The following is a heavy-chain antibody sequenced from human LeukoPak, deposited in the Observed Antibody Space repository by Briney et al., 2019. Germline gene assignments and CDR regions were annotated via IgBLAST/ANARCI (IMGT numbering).Heavy chain of an antibody. V-gene: IGHV4-34*08. J-gene: IGHJ4*02. CDR2: ISHGGIT. CDR3: GIFMDVVPGSMS. D-gene: IGHD2-2*01. CDR1: GFTFSSYS. Sequence: PGGSLRLSCAASGFTFSSYSMNWIRQAPGKGLEWIGEISHGGITKHNPSLKSRVTMSQDTSKRQFSLKMNSMTAADTGVYYCGIFMDVVPGSMSWGLGTLVTVSS.